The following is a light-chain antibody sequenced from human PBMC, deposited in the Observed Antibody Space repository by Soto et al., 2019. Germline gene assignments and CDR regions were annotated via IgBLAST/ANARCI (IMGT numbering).Light chain of an antibody. CDR2: KAS. Sequence: DIQMTQSPSTLSASVGERVTITCRASQSISSWLAWYQQKPGKAPKLLIYKASTLKSGVPSRFSGSGSGTEFTLTISSLQPDDFATYYCQHYNNYSEAFGQGTKVDIK. V-gene: IGKV1-5*03. CDR3: QHYNNYSEA. J-gene: IGKJ1*01. CDR1: QSISSW.